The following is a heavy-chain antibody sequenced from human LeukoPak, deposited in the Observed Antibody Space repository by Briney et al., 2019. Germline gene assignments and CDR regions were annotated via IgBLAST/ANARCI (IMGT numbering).Heavy chain of an antibody. CDR1: GFMFSSYA. CDR2: ISGSGAIT. Sequence: GGYPPPPPPASGFMFSSYAMGWVRQAPGKGLEWVSGISGSGAITYYADSVKGRFSISRDNSKNTVSLQVNSLRAEDTAVYYCAKDLHGEVPDYFDYWGQGTLVTVSS. CDR3: AKDLHGEVPDYFDY. J-gene: IGHJ4*02. V-gene: IGHV3-23*01. D-gene: IGHD3-3*01.